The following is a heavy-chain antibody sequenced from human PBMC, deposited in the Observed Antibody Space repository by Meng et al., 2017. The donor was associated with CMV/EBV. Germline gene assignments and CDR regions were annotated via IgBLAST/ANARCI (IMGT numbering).Heavy chain of an antibody. CDR3: ARGMYYYGSGSYWWFDP. CDR2: IGTAGDT. CDR1: GFTFSSYD. J-gene: IGHJ5*02. D-gene: IGHD3-10*01. Sequence: LTCAASGFTFSSYDMHWVRQATGKGLEWVSAIGTAGDTYYPGSVKGRFTISRENAKNSLYLQMNSLRAGDTAVYYCARGMYYYGSGSYWWFDPWGQGTLVTVSS. V-gene: IGHV3-13*01.